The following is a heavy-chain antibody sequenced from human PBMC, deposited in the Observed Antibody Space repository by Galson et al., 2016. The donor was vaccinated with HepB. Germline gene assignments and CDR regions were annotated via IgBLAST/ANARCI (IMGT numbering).Heavy chain of an antibody. D-gene: IGHD3-10*01. J-gene: IGHJ6*02. CDR2: ISADESKK. V-gene: IGHV3-30*03. CDR3: ARDRGFSHWLPTAAHYYGMDV. CDR1: GFTFSSYS. Sequence: SLRLSCAASGFTFSSYSMNWVRQAPGKGLEWVAVISADESKKLYADSVMGRFTVSRDNSKNTLSLQMNSLRAEDTAVYYCARDRGFSHWLPTAAHYYGMDVWGLGTTITVSS.